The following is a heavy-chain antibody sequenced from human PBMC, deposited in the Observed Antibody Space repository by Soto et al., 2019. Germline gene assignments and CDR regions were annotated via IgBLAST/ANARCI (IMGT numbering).Heavy chain of an antibody. V-gene: IGHV4-34*01. CDR2: INHSGST. J-gene: IGHJ3*02. CDR3: AKRAYNWNYGRGAFDI. CDR1: GGSFSGYY. Sequence: PSETLSLTCAVYGGSFSGYYWSWIRQPPGKGLEWIGEINHSGSTNYNPSLKSRVTISVDTSKNQFSLKLSSVTAADTAVYYCAKRAYNWNYGRGAFDIWGQGTMVTVSS. D-gene: IGHD1-7*01.